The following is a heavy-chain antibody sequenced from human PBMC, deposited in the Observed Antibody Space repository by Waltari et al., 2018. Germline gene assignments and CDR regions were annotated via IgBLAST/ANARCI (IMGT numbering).Heavy chain of an antibody. CDR1: GGSISSSSYY. CDR3: ARSPLLGWFDP. CDR2: IYYSGST. J-gene: IGHJ5*02. V-gene: IGHV4-39*07. D-gene: IGHD2-15*01. Sequence: QLQLQESGPGLVKPSETLSLTCTVSGGSISSSSYYWGWIRQPPGKGLGWIGSIYYSGSTYYNPSLKSRVTISVDTSKNQFSLKLSSVTAADTAVYYCARSPLLGWFDPWGQGTLVTVSS.